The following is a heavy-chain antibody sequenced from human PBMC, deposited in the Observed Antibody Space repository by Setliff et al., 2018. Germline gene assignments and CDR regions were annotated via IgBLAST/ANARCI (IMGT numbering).Heavy chain of an antibody. D-gene: IGHD3-3*01. J-gene: IGHJ5*02. Sequence: SETLSLTCAVSGYSINSDCFWGWIRQPPGKGLEWIGTISHSGSTSYNSSLKSRVTMSVDTSKNQFFLKLGSVTAADTAVYYCVRGFTIFGVVKLERWFDPWGQGTLVTVSS. V-gene: IGHV4-38-2*01. CDR3: VRGFTIFGVVKLERWFDP. CDR1: GYSINSDCF. CDR2: ISHSGST.